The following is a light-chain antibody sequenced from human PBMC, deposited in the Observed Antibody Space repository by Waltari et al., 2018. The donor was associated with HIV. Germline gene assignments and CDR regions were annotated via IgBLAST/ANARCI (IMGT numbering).Light chain of an antibody. Sequence: SYHLTQPPSVSVSPGQTATTPCSGAELGDKYTCWYQQRPGQSPVLVIPQNTKRPSGIPERFSGSASGNTATLTISGTQAVDEADYYCQAWDSSTDVVFGGGTKLTVL. J-gene: IGLJ3*02. CDR1: ELGDKY. CDR3: QAWDSSTDVV. V-gene: IGLV3-1*01. CDR2: QNT.